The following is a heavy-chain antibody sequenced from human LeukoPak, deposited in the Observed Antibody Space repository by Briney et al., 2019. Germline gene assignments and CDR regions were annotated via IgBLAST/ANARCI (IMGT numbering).Heavy chain of an antibody. CDR3: ARKRWPRQKYAFDI. CDR1: GFTFSSYS. J-gene: IGHJ3*02. V-gene: IGHV3-21*01. Sequence: PGESLRLSCAASGFTFSSYSMNWVRQAPGKGLEWVSSITSSSDYIYYADSVKGRFTISRDNAKNSLYLQMNSLRAEDTAVYYCARKRWPRQKYAFDIWGQGTMVTVHS. D-gene: IGHD2-15*01. CDR2: ITSSSDYI.